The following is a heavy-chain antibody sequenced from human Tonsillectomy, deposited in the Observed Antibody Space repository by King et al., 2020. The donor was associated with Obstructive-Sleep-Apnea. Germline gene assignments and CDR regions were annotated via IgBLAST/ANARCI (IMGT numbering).Heavy chain of an antibody. V-gene: IGHV3-30*04. Sequence: QVQLVESGGGVVQPGRSLRLSCAASGFTFSSYAMHWVRQAPGKGLEWVAVISYDGSNKYYADSVKGRFTISRDNSKNTLYLQMNSLRAEDTAVYYCARPPSPYDSSGSPSYWGKGTLVTVSS. J-gene: IGHJ4*02. CDR1: GFTFSSYA. CDR2: ISYDGSNK. D-gene: IGHD3-22*01. CDR3: ARPPSPYDSSGSPSY.